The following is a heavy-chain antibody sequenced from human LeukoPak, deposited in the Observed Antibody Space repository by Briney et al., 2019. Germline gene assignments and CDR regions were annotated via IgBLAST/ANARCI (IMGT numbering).Heavy chain of an antibody. J-gene: IGHJ6*03. CDR2: INPNSGGT. CDR3: ARGVGQQWLPTRANYMDV. Sequence: ASVKVSCKAPGYTFTGYYMHWVRQAPGQGLEWMGWINPNSGGTNYAQKFQGRVTMTRDTSISTAYMELSRLRSDDTAVYYCARGVGQQWLPTRANYMDVWGKGTTVTVSS. V-gene: IGHV1-2*02. CDR1: GYTFTGYY. D-gene: IGHD6-19*01.